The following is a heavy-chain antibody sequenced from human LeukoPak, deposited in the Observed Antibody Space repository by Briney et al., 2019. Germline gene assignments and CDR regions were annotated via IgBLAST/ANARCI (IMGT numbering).Heavy chain of an antibody. J-gene: IGHJ4*02. CDR1: GFTFSSYW. CDR3: ARDNEEMITVTTHPR. V-gene: IGHV3-74*01. CDR2: INSDGSST. Sequence: GSLRLSCAASGFTFSSYWMHWVRQAPGKGLVWVSRINSDGSSTSYADSVKGRFTISRDNAKNTLYLQMNSLRAEDTAVYYCARDNEEMITVTTHPRWGQGTLVTVSS. D-gene: IGHD4-17*01.